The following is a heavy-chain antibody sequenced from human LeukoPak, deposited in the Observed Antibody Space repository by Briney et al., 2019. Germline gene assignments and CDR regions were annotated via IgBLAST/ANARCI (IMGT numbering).Heavy chain of an antibody. V-gene: IGHV1-2*02. CDR3: ARVQVTTLSGRDY. J-gene: IGHJ4*02. Sequence: GASVKVSCKASGYTFTGYYMHWVRQAPGQGLEWMGWINPNSGGTNYAQKFQGRVTMTRDTSISTAYMELGRLRSDDTAVYYCARVQVTTLSGRDYWGQGTLVTVSS. CDR2: INPNSGGT. D-gene: IGHD4-17*01. CDR1: GYTFTGYY.